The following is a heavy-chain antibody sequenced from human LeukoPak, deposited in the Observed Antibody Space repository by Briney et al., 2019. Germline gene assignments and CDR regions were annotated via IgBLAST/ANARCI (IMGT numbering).Heavy chain of an antibody. CDR3: ARDYGWLQFDF. D-gene: IGHD6-19*01. Sequence: PGGSLRLSCAASGFTFSNYWMNWVRQAPVKGLEWVAIIKQDGSEKRYVDSVKGRFTISRDNAKNSLFLQMNSLRADDTAVYYCARDYGWLQFDFWGQGTLVAVSS. CDR2: IKQDGSEK. CDR1: GFTFSNYW. V-gene: IGHV3-7*01. J-gene: IGHJ4*02.